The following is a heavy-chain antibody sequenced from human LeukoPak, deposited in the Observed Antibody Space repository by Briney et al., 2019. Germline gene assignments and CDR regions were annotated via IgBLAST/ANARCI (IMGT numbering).Heavy chain of an antibody. Sequence: ASVKVSCKASGYTFTGYYMHWVRQAPGQGLEWVGWMNPNSGDTNHAQKFQGRVTMTRDTSISTGYMELSRLRSDDTAVYYCARDLMWGSSSWYEFDPWGQGTLVTVSS. D-gene: IGHD6-13*01. CDR2: MNPNSGDT. V-gene: IGHV1-2*02. J-gene: IGHJ5*02. CDR1: GYTFTGYY. CDR3: ARDLMWGSSSWYEFDP.